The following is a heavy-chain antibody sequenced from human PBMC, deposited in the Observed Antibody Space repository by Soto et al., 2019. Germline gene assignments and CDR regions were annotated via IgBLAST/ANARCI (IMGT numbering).Heavy chain of an antibody. CDR1: GYTFTTYD. V-gene: IGHV1-46*01. Sequence: GASVKVSCKASGYTFTTYDMHWVRQAPGQGLEWMGIISPDGGRTNYAQKFQGRVTMTRDTSTSTVYMELSSLRSEDTAVYYCAPRDPGHYWGQGTLVTVSS. CDR2: ISPDGGRT. J-gene: IGHJ4*02. CDR3: APRDPGHY.